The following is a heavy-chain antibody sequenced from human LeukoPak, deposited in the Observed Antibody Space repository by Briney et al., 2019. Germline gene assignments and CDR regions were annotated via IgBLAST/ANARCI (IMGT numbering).Heavy chain of an antibody. CDR3: AKDREQLLYYFDY. J-gene: IGHJ4*02. Sequence: PGGSLRLSCAASGFTFSSYAMSWVRQAPGKGLEWVAFIRYDGSNKYYADSVKGRFIISRDNSKNTLYLQMNSLRAEDTAVYYCAKDREQLLYYFDYWGQGTLVTVSS. D-gene: IGHD2-2*01. CDR2: IRYDGSNK. CDR1: GFTFSSYA. V-gene: IGHV3-30*02.